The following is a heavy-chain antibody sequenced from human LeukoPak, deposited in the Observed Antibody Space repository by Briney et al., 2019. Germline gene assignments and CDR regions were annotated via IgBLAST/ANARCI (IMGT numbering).Heavy chain of an antibody. J-gene: IGHJ4*02. Sequence: PSETLSLTCTVSGGSISSGGYYWSWLRQHPGKGLEWIGYIYYSGSTYYNPSLKSRVTISVDTSKNQFSLKLSSVTAADAAVYYCARGRRYSDHPPGYWGQGTLVTVSS. V-gene: IGHV4-31*03. CDR3: ARGRRYSDHPPGY. D-gene: IGHD5-12*01. CDR1: GGSISSGGYY. CDR2: IYYSGST.